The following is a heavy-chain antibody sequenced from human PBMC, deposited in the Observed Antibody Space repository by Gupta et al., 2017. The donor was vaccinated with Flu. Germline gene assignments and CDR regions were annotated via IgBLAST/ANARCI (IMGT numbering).Heavy chain of an antibody. CDR1: GYTFTSYG. D-gene: IGHD1-1*01. CDR3: ARDWAYNWPRKDDPLNDY. Sequence: PGASVKVSCKASGYTFTSYGISWVRQAPGQGLEWMGWISAYNGNTNYAQKLQGRVTMTTDTSTSTAYMELRSLRSDDTAVYYCARDWAYNWPRKDDPLNDYWGQGTLVTVSS. CDR2: ISAYNGNT. J-gene: IGHJ4*02. V-gene: IGHV1-18*01.